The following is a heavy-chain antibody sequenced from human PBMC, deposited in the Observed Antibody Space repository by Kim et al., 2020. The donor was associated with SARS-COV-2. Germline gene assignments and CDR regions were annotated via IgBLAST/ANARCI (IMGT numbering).Heavy chain of an antibody. CDR1: GFSFSSHA. CDR2: VSYDGSNS. Sequence: GGSLRLSCAGSGFSFSSHALHWVRQAPGKGLEWVALVSYDGSNSMYADPVKGRFAISRDNSKNILYLQMSSLKPEDTAVYYCGRDQGDPGRYSSDYWGQG. V-gene: IGHV3-30*09. CDR3: GRDQGDPGRYSSDY. D-gene: IGHD5-12*01. J-gene: IGHJ4*02.